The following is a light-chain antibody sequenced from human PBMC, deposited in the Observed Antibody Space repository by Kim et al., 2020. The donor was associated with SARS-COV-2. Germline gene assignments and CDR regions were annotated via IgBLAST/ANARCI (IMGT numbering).Light chain of an antibody. J-gene: IGKJ1*01. V-gene: IGKV1-12*01. CDR1: QDISHW. CDR2: AAS. Sequence: ATVGDRVTITCRESQDISHWVAWYQQKPGKAPKRLIYAASGLQGGVPRRFSGSGSGTDFTLTISSVQPEDFAIYYCQHAGRAQWAFGPGTKVDIK. CDR3: QHAGRAQWA.